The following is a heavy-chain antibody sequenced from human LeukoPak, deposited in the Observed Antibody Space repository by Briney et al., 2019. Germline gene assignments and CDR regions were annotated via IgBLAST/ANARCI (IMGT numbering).Heavy chain of an antibody. CDR2: IYYSGST. CDR1: GVSISSSSYY. D-gene: IGHD4-17*01. CDR3: ARSTVTSRWFDP. Sequence: SETLSLTCTVSGVSISSSSYYWDWIRQPPGKGLEWIGSIYYSGSTYYNPSLKSRVTISVDKSKNQFSLKLSSVTAADTAVYYCARSTVTSRWFDPWGQGTLVTVSS. V-gene: IGHV4-39*07. J-gene: IGHJ5*02.